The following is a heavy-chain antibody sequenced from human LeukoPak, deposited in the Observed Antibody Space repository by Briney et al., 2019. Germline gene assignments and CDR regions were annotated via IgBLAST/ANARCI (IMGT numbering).Heavy chain of an antibody. CDR3: ARWYYDSSGYSFDY. D-gene: IGHD3-22*01. CDR2: ISSSSSTI. Sequence: GGSLRLSCAASGFTFSSYSMNWVRQAPGKGLEWVSYISSSSSTIYYADFVKGRFTISRDNAKNSLYLQMNSLRDEDTAVYYCARWYYDSSGYSFDYWGQGTLVSVSS. V-gene: IGHV3-48*02. J-gene: IGHJ4*02. CDR1: GFTFSSYS.